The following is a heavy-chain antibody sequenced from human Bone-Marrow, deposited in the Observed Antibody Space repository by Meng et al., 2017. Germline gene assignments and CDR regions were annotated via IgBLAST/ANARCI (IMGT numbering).Heavy chain of an antibody. CDR1: GGSFSGYY. J-gene: IGHJ3*02. CDR3: ARGPPDCSSTSCYALDAFDI. D-gene: IGHD2-2*01. CDR2: INHSGST. V-gene: IGHV4-34*01. Sequence: QGPVREGGAALLKPSETLPRTCSVYGGSFSGYYWSWIRQPPGKGLEWIGEINHSGSTNYNPSLKSRVTISVDTSKNQFSLKLSSVTAADTAVYYCARGPPDCSSTSCYALDAFDIWGQGTMVTVSS.